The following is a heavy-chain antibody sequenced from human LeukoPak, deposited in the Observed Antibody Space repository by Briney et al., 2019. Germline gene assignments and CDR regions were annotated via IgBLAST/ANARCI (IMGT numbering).Heavy chain of an antibody. Sequence: GGSLRLSCAASGFXFSNHAMNWVRQAPGKGLEWVPIISGSGYGPVTYYADSVKGRFTISRDDSKNTLYLQMNRLRAEDTAVYYCAKTSVGEGRIIASGYFDNWGQGTLVTVSS. D-gene: IGHD2-15*01. V-gene: IGHV3-23*01. CDR2: ISGSGYGPVT. J-gene: IGHJ4*02. CDR3: AKTSVGEGRIIASGYFDN. CDR1: GFXFSNHA.